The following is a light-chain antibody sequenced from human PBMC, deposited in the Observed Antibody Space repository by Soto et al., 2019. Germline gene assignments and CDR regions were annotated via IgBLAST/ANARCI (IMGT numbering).Light chain of an antibody. Sequence: QSALPQPHSASGSPGQSVTISCTGTSSDVGGYHYVSGYQQHPGKAPKLMIYEVSKRPSGVPDRFSGSKSGNTASLTVSGLQAEDEADYSCRLYAGSNTLVFGGGTKLTVL. CDR1: SSDVGGYHY. CDR2: EVS. V-gene: IGLV2-8*01. CDR3: RLYAGSNTLV. J-gene: IGLJ2*01.